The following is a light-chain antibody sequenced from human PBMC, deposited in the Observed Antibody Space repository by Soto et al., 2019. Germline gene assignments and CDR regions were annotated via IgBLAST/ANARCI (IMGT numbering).Light chain of an antibody. J-gene: IGKJ5*01. Sequence: GDRVTITCRASQRISSWLAWYQQKPGKAPKLLIYDASSLESGVPSRFSGSGSGTEFTLTISSLQPDDFATYYCQQYNSYSPSITFGQGTRLEIK. V-gene: IGKV1-5*01. CDR2: DAS. CDR3: QQYNSYSPSIT. CDR1: QRISSW.